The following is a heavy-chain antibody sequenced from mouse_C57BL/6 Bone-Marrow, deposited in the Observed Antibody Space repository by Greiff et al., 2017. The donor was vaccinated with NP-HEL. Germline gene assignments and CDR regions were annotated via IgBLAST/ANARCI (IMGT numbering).Heavy chain of an antibody. J-gene: IGHJ4*01. Sequence: EVQLVESGGGLVQPGGSMKLSCVASGFTFSNYWMNWVRQSPEKGLEWVAQIRLKSDNYATHYAESVKGRFTISRDDSKSSVYLQMNNLRAEDTGIYYCTGEDYYGSSYDAMDYWGQGTSVTVSS. D-gene: IGHD1-1*01. CDR3: TGEDYYGSSYDAMDY. CDR2: IRLKSDNYAT. CDR1: GFTFSNYW. V-gene: IGHV6-3*01.